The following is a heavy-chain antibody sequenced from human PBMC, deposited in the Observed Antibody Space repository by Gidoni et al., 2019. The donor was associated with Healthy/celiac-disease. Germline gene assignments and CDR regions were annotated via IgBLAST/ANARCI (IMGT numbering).Heavy chain of an antibody. CDR3: AKDRDPYGSGSYYPGAFDI. V-gene: IGHV3-23*01. CDR2: ISGSGGST. CDR1: GFPFGTYP. D-gene: IGHD3-10*01. Sequence: EVQLLESGGGLVQPGGSLEPPCPASGFPFGTYPCSWVRQAPGKGLEWVSAISGSGGSTYYADSVKGRFTISRDNSKNTLYLQMNSLRAEDTAVYYCAKDRDPYGSGSYYPGAFDIWGQGTMVTVSS. J-gene: IGHJ3*02.